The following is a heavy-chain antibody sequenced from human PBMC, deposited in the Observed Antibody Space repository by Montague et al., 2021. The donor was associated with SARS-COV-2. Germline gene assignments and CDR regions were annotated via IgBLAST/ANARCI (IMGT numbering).Heavy chain of an antibody. D-gene: IGHD6-19*01. Sequence: SETLSLTCTVSGGSISSGTYYWGWVRQPPGKGLEWIGTINYSGKTYYNPSLKSRVTISADTSKNQFSLKVASATAADTAVYYCARRAQWQLSWFFDLWGRGTLVTVSS. CDR1: GGSISSGTYY. CDR3: ARRAQWQLSWFFDL. J-gene: IGHJ2*01. V-gene: IGHV4-39*01. CDR2: INYSGKT.